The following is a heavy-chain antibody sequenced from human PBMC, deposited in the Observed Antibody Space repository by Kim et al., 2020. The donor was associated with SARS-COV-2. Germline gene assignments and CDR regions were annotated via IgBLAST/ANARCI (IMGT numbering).Heavy chain of an antibody. J-gene: IGHJ6*04. D-gene: IGHD4-17*01. CDR2: IYYSGRT. CDR1: GGSISSSSYY. CDR3: ARHQFTVIPYYYYGMDV. V-gene: IGHV4-39*01. Sequence: SETLSLTCTVSGGSISSSSYYWGWIRQPPGKGLEWIGSIYYSGRTYYNPSLKSRVTISVDTSKNQFSLKLSSVTAADTAVYYCARHQFTVIPYYYYGMDVGGEGTTLTVSS.